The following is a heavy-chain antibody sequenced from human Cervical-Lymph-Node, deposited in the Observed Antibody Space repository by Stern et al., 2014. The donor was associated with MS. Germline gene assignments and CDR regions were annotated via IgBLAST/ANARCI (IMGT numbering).Heavy chain of an antibody. CDR3: ARGSDT. D-gene: IGHD2-15*01. CDR2: IKEDGSET. CDR1: GFTFSSYW. Sequence: EVQLVESGGGLVQPGGSLSLSCAASGFTFSSYWMNWVRQAPGKGLEWVANIKEDGSETYYGDSVKGRFTISRDNAKNSLYLQMNSLRAEDTAVYYCARGSDTWGQGTLVTVSS. V-gene: IGHV3-7*01. J-gene: IGHJ5*02.